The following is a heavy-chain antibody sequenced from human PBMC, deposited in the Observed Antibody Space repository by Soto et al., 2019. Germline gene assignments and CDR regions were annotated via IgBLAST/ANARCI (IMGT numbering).Heavy chain of an antibody. J-gene: IGHJ4*02. D-gene: IGHD6-19*01. CDR1: GFTFSSYG. V-gene: IGHV3-33*01. CDR3: ARDNSKYSSGYEDY. CDR2: IWYDGSNK. Sequence: QVQLVESGGGVVQPGRSLRLSCAASGFTFSSYGMHWVRQAPGKGLEWVAVIWYDGSNKYYADSVKGRFTISRDNSKNTLYLQRNSLRAEDTAVYYCARDNSKYSSGYEDYWGQGTLVTVSS.